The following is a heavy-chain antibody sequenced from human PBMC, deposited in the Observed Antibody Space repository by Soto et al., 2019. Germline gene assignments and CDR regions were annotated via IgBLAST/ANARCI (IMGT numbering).Heavy chain of an antibody. CDR3: ARDYSYGTGFDY. Sequence: ASVKVSCKASGYTFTSYAMHWVRQAPGQRLEWMGWINAGNGNTKYSQKFQGRVTITRDTSASTAYMELSSLRSEDTAMYYCARDYSYGTGFDYWGQGTLVTVSS. D-gene: IGHD5-18*01. CDR2: INAGNGNT. J-gene: IGHJ4*02. V-gene: IGHV1-3*01. CDR1: GYTFTSYA.